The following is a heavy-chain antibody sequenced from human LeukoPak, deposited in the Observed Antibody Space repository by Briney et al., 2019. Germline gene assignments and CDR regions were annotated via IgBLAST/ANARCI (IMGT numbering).Heavy chain of an antibody. J-gene: IGHJ3*01. CDR2: IYPGDSDT. D-gene: IGHD3-22*01. Sequence: GESLKISCKGSGYKFSTYWIAWVRQMPGKGLEWMGIIYPGDSDTRYSPSFQGRVTISADKSVNSAYLQWSSLKASDTAMYYCARPNITSYYDSRGYDAFDVWGQGTMVTVSS. V-gene: IGHV5-51*01. CDR3: ARPNITSYYDSRGYDAFDV. CDR1: GYKFSTYW.